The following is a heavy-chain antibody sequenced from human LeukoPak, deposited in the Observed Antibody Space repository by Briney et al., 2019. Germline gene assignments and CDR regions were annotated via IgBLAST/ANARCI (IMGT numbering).Heavy chain of an antibody. Sequence: PGGSLRLSCAASGFTFSSYAMSWVRQAPGKGLEWVSAISGSGGSTYYADSVKGRFTISRDNSKNTLYLQMNSLRAEDTAVYYCAKDLAGGYCSSISCYYFDYWGQGTLVTVSS. V-gene: IGHV3-23*01. D-gene: IGHD2-2*01. CDR1: GFTFSSYA. CDR2: ISGSGGST. J-gene: IGHJ4*02. CDR3: AKDLAGGYCSSISCYYFDY.